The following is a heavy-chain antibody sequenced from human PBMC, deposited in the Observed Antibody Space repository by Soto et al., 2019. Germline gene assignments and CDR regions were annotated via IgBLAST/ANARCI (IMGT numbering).Heavy chain of an antibody. V-gene: IGHV2-70*01. Sequence: CGPTLVKPTPTLALTCSFSGFSLSTSGMCVSWMRKTPGEALEWLALIDWHDDKYYSTSLKTRLTISKDTSKNQVVLTMTNMDPVDTATYYCARIYRDDSSGYYGYFDDWGQGTMVTVSS. J-gene: IGHJ4*02. D-gene: IGHD3-22*01. CDR2: IDWHDDK. CDR3: ARIYRDDSSGYYGYFDD. CDR1: GFSLSTSGMC.